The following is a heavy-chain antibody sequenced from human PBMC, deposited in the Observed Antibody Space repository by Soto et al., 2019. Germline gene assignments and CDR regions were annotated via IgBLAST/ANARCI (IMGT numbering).Heavy chain of an antibody. CDR1: GFTFSSYS. CDR2: ISSSSSTI. CDR3: ASNYYYDSSGYTDAFDI. V-gene: IGHV3-48*02. Sequence: PGGSLRLSCAASGFTFSSYSMNWVRQAPGKGLEWVSYISSSSSTIYYADSVKGRFTISRDNTKNSLYLQMNSLRDEDTAVYYCASNYYYDSSGYTDAFDIWGQGTMVTVSS. J-gene: IGHJ3*02. D-gene: IGHD3-22*01.